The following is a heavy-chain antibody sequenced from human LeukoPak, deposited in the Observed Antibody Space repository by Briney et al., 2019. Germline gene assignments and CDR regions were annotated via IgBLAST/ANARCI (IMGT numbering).Heavy chain of an antibody. CDR2: IYYSGST. D-gene: IGHD3-16*02. CDR1: GGSISSYY. J-gene: IGHJ3*02. Sequence: PSETLSLTCTVSGGSISSYYWSWIRQPPGKGLEGIGYIYYSGSTNYYPSLKSRVTISVDTSKNQFSLKLSSVTAADTAVYYCAREFYMITFGGVIAHGAFDIWGQGTMVTVSS. CDR3: AREFYMITFGGVIAHGAFDI. V-gene: IGHV4-59*01.